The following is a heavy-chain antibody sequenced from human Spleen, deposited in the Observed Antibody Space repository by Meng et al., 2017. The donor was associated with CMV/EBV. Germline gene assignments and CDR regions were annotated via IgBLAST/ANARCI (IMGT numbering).Heavy chain of an antibody. CDR1: GYPFTNYD. CDR2: VSPSSGKT. Sequence: KVSCKHAGYPFTNYDIDGVRQANGQGREWVGWVSPSSGKTGYAQKFLGRLIMSRNSSIDTAYMGLSSLRSDDTAVYYCARRRNWFDAWGQGTLVTVSS. CDR3: ARRRNWFDA. V-gene: IGHV1-8*01. J-gene: IGHJ5*02.